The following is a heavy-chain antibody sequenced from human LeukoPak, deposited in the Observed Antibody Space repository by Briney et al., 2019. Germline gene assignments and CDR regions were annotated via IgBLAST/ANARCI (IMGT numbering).Heavy chain of an antibody. V-gene: IGHV4-59*01. CDR2: IYYSGST. CDR3: ARDLVPGTTGY. D-gene: IGHD1-1*01. J-gene: IGHJ4*02. CDR1: GGSISSYY. Sequence: SETLSLTCTVSGGSISSYYWSWIRQPPGKGLEWIAYIYYSGSTNYNPSLKSRVTISVDTSKNQFSLKLISVTAADTAVYYCARDLVPGTTGYWGQGTLVTVSS.